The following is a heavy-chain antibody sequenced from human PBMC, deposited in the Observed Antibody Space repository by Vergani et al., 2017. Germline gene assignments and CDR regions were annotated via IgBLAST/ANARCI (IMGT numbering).Heavy chain of an antibody. CDR2: IFYSGTT. Sequence: QVQLQESGPGVVKPSQTLSLTCAVSGGSISSGDHCWTWIRQRPGKGLEWIGYIFYSGTTYDNPSLRSRLTISVDTSQNQFFLKLRSVTAADTAVYYCARVDTQVPATSHFYYMEVWGKGTTVVVSS. V-gene: IGHV4-31*11. D-gene: IGHD6-25*01. CDR1: GGSISSGDHC. CDR3: ARVDTQVPATSHFYYMEV. J-gene: IGHJ6*03.